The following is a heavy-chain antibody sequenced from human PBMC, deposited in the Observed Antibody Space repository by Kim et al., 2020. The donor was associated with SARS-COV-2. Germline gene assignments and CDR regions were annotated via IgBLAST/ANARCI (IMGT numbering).Heavy chain of an antibody. CDR1: GFTFSSYS. V-gene: IGHV3-21*01. CDR2: ISSSSSYI. J-gene: IGHJ3*02. CDR3: ARDSDSSGWYEGPDAFDI. Sequence: GGSLRLSCAASGFTFSSYSMNWVRQAPGKGLEWVSSISSSSSYIYYADSVKGRFTISRDNAKNSLYLQMNSLRAEDTAVYYCARDSDSSGWYEGPDAFDIWGQGTMVTVSS. D-gene: IGHD6-19*01.